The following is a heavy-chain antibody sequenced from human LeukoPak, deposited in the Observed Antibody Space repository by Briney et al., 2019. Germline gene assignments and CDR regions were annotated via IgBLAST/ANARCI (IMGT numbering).Heavy chain of an antibody. D-gene: IGHD3-9*01. CDR1: GYTFTKYI. V-gene: IGHV1-18*01. J-gene: IGHJ5*02. CDR2: ISAYNGNT. Sequence: GASVKVSCKASGYTFTKYIISWVRQAPGQGLEWMGWISAYNGNTNYAQRLRGRVTMTTDTSTSTAYMELRSLRSDDTAVYYCARDLGNDYDILTGYEFDPWGQGTLVTVSS. CDR3: ARDLGNDYDILTGYEFDP.